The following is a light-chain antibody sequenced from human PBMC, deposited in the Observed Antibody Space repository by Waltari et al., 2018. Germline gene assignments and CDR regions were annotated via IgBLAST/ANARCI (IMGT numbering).Light chain of an antibody. V-gene: IGKV3-20*01. J-gene: IGKJ1*01. CDR3: QHYLRLPVT. Sequence: EIALTQSPGPLSLAVGERATVACRASEGVSRALAWYQQKPGQAPRLLIYGASTRATGIPDRFSGSGSGTDFSLTISRLEPDDFAVYYCQHYLRLPVTFGQGTTVEI. CDR2: GAS. CDR1: EGVSRA.